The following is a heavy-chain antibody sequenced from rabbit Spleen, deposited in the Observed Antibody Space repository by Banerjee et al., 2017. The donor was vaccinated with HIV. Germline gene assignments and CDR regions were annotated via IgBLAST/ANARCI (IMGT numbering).Heavy chain of an antibody. D-gene: IGHD8-1*01. CDR3: ARDAATSFSSYGMDL. V-gene: IGHV1S40*01. CDR1: GFSFSSGYD. CDR2: INTATGKG. Sequence: QQLVESGGGLVKPGASLTLTCKASGFSFSSGYDMCWVRQAPGKGLEWIACINTATGKGVYASWAKGRFTISRTSSTTVTLQMTSLTAADTATYFCARDAATSFSSYGMDLWGPGTLVTVS. J-gene: IGHJ6*01.